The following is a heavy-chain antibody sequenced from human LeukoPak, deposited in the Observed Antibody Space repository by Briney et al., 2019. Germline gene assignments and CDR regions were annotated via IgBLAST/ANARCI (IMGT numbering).Heavy chain of an antibody. J-gene: IGHJ4*02. CDR1: GFTFSSYG. Sequence: GGSLRLSCAASGFTFSSYGMSWVRQAPGKGLEWVSAISGSGGSTYYADSVKGRFTISRDNSKNTLYLQMNSLRAEDTAVYYCEKDSREVLWFGEQNQGFDYWGQGTLVTVSS. CDR3: EKDSREVLWFGEQNQGFDY. V-gene: IGHV3-23*01. D-gene: IGHD3-10*01. CDR2: ISGSGGST.